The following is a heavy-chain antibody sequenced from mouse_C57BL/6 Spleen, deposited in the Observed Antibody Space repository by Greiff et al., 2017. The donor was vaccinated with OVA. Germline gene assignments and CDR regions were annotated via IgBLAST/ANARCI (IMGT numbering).Heavy chain of an antibody. V-gene: IGHV2-6*03. CDR3: ARERYCGRAMDG. CDR2: IWSDGST. J-gene: IGHJ4*01. CDR1: GFSLTSYG. D-gene: IGHD2-14*01. Sequence: QVQLKQSGPGLVAPSQSLSITCTVSGFSLTSYGVHWVRQPPGKGLEWLVVIWSDGSTTYNSALKSRLSISKDKSKSQVFLNMNSLQTDDTAMYYCARERYCGRAMDGWGKGTSVTVSS.